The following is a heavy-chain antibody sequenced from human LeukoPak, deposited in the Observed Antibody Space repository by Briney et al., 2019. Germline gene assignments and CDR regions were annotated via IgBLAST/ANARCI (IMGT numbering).Heavy chain of an antibody. CDR1: GGSISSYY. V-gene: IGHV4-4*07. CDR3: ARDGRVVDEYYYYGMDV. Sequence: SETLSLTCTVSGGSISSYYWNWIRQPAGKGLEWIGRIYTSGSTNYNPSLKSRVTMSVDTSKNQFSLKLSSVTAADTAVYYCARDGRVVDEYYYYGMDVWGQGTTVTVSS. D-gene: IGHD2-15*01. CDR2: IYTSGST. J-gene: IGHJ6*02.